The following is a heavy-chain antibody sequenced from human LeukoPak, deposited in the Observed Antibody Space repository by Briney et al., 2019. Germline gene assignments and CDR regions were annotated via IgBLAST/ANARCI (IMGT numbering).Heavy chain of an antibody. Sequence: PGGSLRLSCAASGFTFSSYWMSWVRQAPGKGLEWVSVIYSDGSAYYADSVKGRFTISRDNSKNTLHLQMNSLRAEDTAVYYCARSKVETGRYFYYYMDVWGKGTTVTVSS. D-gene: IGHD4-23*01. CDR2: IYSDGSA. CDR1: GFTFSSYW. J-gene: IGHJ6*03. V-gene: IGHV3-53*01. CDR3: ARSKVETGRYFYYYMDV.